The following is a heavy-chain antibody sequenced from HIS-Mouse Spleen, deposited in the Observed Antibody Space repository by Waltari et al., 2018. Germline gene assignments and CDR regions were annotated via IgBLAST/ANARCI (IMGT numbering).Heavy chain of an antibody. CDR2: IDYSGST. Sequence: QLQLQESGPGLVKPSETLSLTCTVSGGSISSSSYYWGWIRQPPGKGLEWIGSIDYSGSTYYNPALKSRVTISVETSKSQFSLKLSSVTAADTAVYYCAREIPYSSSWYDWYFDLWGRGTLVTVSS. D-gene: IGHD6-13*01. V-gene: IGHV4-39*07. J-gene: IGHJ2*01. CDR3: AREIPYSSSWYDWYFDL. CDR1: GGSISSSSYY.